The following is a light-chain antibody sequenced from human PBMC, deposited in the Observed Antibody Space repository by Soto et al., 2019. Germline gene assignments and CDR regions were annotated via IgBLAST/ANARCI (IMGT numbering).Light chain of an antibody. Sequence: EIVWTQSPATLSLSPGERATFSCRASQSVSSSLAWYKQRPGQAPRLLISDASNRATGIPARLSGSGSGTDFTLTFSGLEPEDFAVYYCQQRNSWPLTFGAGTKVAIK. J-gene: IGKJ4*01. CDR2: DAS. V-gene: IGKV3-11*01. CDR3: QQRNSWPLT. CDR1: QSVSSS.